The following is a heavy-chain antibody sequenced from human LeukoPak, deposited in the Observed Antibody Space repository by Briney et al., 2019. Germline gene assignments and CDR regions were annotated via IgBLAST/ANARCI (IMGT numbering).Heavy chain of an antibody. CDR1: GITLSNYG. D-gene: IGHD3-10*01. V-gene: IGHV3-23*01. J-gene: IGHJ4*02. Sequence: PGGSLRLSCAVFGITLSNYGMSWVRQAPGKGLEWVAGISGSGGRTNYADSVKGRFTISRDSPKNTLYLQMNSLRAEDTAVYFCAKRGVVIRVVLVGFHKEAYYFDSWGQGALVTVSS. CDR3: AKRGVVIRVVLVGFHKEAYYFDS. CDR2: ISGSGGRT.